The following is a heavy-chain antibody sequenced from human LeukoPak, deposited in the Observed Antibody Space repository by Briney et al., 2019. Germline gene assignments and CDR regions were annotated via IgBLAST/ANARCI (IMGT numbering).Heavy chain of an antibody. CDR3: ARANSYVGSGHYYEFAY. J-gene: IGHJ4*02. CDR1: GGSISSGGYS. V-gene: IGHV4-30-4*07. CDR2: IYYSGST. Sequence: SETLSLTCAVSGGSISSGGYSWSWIRQPPGKGLEWIGYIYYSGSTYYNPSLKSRVTISVDTSKNQFLLKRSSVTAADTAVYYCARANSYVGSGHYYEFAYWGQGTLVTVSS. D-gene: IGHD3-22*01.